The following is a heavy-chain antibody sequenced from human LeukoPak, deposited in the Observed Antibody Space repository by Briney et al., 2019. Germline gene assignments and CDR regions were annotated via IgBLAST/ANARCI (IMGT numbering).Heavy chain of an antibody. D-gene: IGHD3-22*01. CDR1: GFTFSSYS. V-gene: IGHV3-53*01. CDR2: IYSGGST. J-gene: IGHJ4*02. CDR3: ARDSFYYDSSEGY. Sequence: GGSLRLSCAASGFTFSSYSMNWVRQAPGKGLEWVSVIYSGGSTYYADSVKGRFTISRDNSKNTLYLQMNSLRAEDTAVYYCARDSFYYDSSEGYWGQGTLVTVSS.